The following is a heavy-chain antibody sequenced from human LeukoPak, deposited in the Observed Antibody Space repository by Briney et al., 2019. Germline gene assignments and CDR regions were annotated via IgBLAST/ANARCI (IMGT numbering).Heavy chain of an antibody. CDR2: IYTSGST. D-gene: IGHD5-12*01. J-gene: IGHJ4*02. CDR3: ARQEVGYSGYDYFDY. CDR1: GGSISSGSYY. V-gene: IGHV4-61*02. Sequence: SETLSLTCTVSGGSISSGSYYWSWIRQPAGKGLEWIGRIYTSGSTNYNPSLKSRVTISVDTSKNQFSLKLSSVTAADTAVYYCARQEVGYSGYDYFDYWGQGTLVTVSS.